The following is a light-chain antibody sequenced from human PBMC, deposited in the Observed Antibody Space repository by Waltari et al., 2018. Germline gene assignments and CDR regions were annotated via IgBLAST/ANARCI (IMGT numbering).Light chain of an antibody. V-gene: IGLV2-14*01. CDR1: SSDIGSYNY. J-gene: IGLJ3*02. CDR3: CSYTSANTVV. Sequence: QSALTQPASLSASPGQSITIPCAGTSSDIGSYNYISWYQQHPNKAPQPIIYEVRTRASVVSHRFSASKSGNTASLTISGLQAEDEADYFCCSYTSANTVVFGGGTKLTVL. CDR2: EVR.